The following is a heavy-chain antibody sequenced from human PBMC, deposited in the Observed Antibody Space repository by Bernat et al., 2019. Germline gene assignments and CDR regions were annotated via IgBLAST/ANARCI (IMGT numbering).Heavy chain of an antibody. D-gene: IGHD2-2*01. V-gene: IGHV3-11*06. CDR1: GFTFSDYY. CDR3: ARDRGYWSSTSCYYYYYYMDV. CDR2: ISSSSSYT. Sequence: QVQLVESGGGLVKPGGSLRLSCAASGFTFSDYYMSWIRQAPGKGLEWVSYISSSSSYTNYADSVKGRFTISRDNAKNSLYLQMNSLRAEDTAVYYCARDRGYWSSTSCYYYYYYMDVWGKGTTVTVSS. J-gene: IGHJ6*03.